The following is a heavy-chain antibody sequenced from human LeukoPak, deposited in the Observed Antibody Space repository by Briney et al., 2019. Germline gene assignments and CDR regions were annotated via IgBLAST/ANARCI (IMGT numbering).Heavy chain of an antibody. CDR2: INPTGGST. V-gene: IGHV1-46*01. CDR3: ARSYSSSWPFDY. Sequence: SSVKVSCKASGYTFTSYYIHWVRQAPGQGLEWMGIINPTGGSTTYAQKFQGRVTMTRDTSASTVYMELSSLRSEDTAVYYCARSYSSSWPFDYWGQGTLVTVSS. J-gene: IGHJ4*02. D-gene: IGHD6-13*01. CDR1: GYTFTSYY.